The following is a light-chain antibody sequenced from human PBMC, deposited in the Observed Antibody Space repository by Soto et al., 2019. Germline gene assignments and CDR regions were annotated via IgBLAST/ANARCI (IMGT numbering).Light chain of an antibody. CDR1: RGHSSYI. V-gene: IGLV4-60*02. CDR2: LEGSGSY. CDR3: ETWDFNTRV. Sequence: QSVLTQSSSASASLGSSVKLTCTLSRGHSSYIIAWHQQQPGKAPRYLMKLEGSGSYNKGSGVPDRFSGSSSGADRYLTISNLQFEDEADFYCETWDFNTRVFGGGTKVTVL. J-gene: IGLJ3*02.